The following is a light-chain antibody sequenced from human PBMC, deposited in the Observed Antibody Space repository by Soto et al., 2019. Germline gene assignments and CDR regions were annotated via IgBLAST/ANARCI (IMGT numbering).Light chain of an antibody. CDR1: QDIKKN. J-gene: IGKJ4*01. V-gene: IGKV1-33*01. CDR3: QQFDTLPPLT. Sequence: DIQMTQSPSSLSASVGDRVTITCQASQDIKKNLNWYQQKPGKAPKLLIYDASFFETGVPLRFSGSGSGTDVTSTITSLQPEDIATYFCQQFDTLPPLTFGGGTKVEIK. CDR2: DAS.